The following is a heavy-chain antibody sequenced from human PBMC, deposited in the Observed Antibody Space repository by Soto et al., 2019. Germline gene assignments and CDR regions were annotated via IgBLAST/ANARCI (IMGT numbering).Heavy chain of an antibody. CDR1: GGTFSSNR. Sequence: QVQLVQSGAEVKKPGSSVKVSCKASGGTFSSNRITWVRQAPGQGLEWMGGIIPIFGTANYAQKFQGRLTNAAYTSTGLAYMELTRLTSGDTAVYFCARGVDYYGSGDQALDVWGQATMFTFSS. V-gene: IGHV1-69*06. D-gene: IGHD3-10*01. J-gene: IGHJ3*01. CDR2: IIPIFGTA. CDR3: ARGVDYYGSGDQALDV.